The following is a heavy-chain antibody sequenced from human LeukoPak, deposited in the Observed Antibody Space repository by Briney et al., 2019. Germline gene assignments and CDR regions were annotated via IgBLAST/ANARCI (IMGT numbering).Heavy chain of an antibody. CDR1: GYTFTCYY. V-gene: IGHV1-2*06. D-gene: IGHD6-19*01. CDR3: ARWLVPDAFDI. J-gene: IGHJ3*02. Sequence: ASVTVSCTASGYTFTCYYMHWVRQAPGQGLEWMGRINPNSGGTNYAQKFQGRVTMTRDTSISTAYMELSRLRSDDTAVYYCARWLVPDAFDIWGQGTMVTVSS. CDR2: INPNSGGT.